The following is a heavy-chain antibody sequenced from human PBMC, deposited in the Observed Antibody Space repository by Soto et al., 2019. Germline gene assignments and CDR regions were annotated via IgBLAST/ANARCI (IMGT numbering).Heavy chain of an antibody. CDR3: ARTPLL. CDR2: IYYSGSTYYN. CDR1: GGSISSGGYY. J-gene: IGHJ4*02. D-gene: IGHD1-26*01. Sequence: QVQQQESGPGLVKPSQILSLTCTVSGGSISSGGYYWSWIRQHPGKGLEWIGYIYYSGSTYYNYYNPSLKSRVTISVDTSKNQFSLKLSSVTAADTAVYYCARTPLLWGQGTLVTVSS. V-gene: IGHV4-31*03.